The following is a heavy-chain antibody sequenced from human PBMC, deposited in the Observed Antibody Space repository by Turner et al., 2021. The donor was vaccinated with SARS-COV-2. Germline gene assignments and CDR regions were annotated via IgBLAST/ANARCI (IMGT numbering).Heavy chain of an antibody. CDR2: INRDGSST. J-gene: IGHJ6*02. V-gene: IGHV3-74*01. Sequence: EVQLVESGGGLVKPGGSLRLSCAASGFTFSSYWMHWVRQAPGKGLVWVSRINRDGSSTSYADSVKGRFTISRDNAKNTLYLQMNSLRAEDTAVYYCARDHIGVYYAMDVWGQGTTVTVSS. D-gene: IGHD3-10*01. CDR3: ARDHIGVYYAMDV. CDR1: GFTFSSYW.